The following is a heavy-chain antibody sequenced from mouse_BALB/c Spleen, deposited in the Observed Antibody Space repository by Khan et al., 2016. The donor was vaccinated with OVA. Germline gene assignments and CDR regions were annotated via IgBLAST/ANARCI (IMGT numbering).Heavy chain of an antibody. Sequence: EVQLQESGPGLVKPSQSLSLTCTVTGYSITSDYAWNWIRQFPGNKLEWMGYISYSGSTSYNPSLKSRISITRDTSKNPFFLQLNSVTTEDTATYYCARWGNSYFDYWGQGTTLTVSS. CDR1: GYSITSDYA. CDR2: ISYSGST. J-gene: IGHJ2*01. V-gene: IGHV3-2*02. CDR3: ARWGNSYFDY.